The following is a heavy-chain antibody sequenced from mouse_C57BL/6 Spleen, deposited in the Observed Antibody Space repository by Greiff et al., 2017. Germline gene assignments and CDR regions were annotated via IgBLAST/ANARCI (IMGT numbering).Heavy chain of an antibody. J-gene: IGHJ4*01. CDR1: GFTFSNYW. D-gene: IGHD1-1*01. CDR3: NDYSLEYAMDY. Sequence: EVKVEESGGGLVQPGGSMKLSCVASGFTFSNYWMNWVRQSPEKGLEWVAQIRLKSDNYATHYAESVKGRFTISRDDSKSSVYLQMNNLRAEDTGIYYCNDYSLEYAMDYWGQGTSVTVSS. CDR2: IRLKSDNYAT. V-gene: IGHV6-3*01.